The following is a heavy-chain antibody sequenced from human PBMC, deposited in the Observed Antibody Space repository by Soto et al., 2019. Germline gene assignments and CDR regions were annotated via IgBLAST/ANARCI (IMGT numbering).Heavy chain of an antibody. CDR3: ARAGRPIAAAGLDY. V-gene: IGHV4-34*01. CDR1: GGSFSGYY. J-gene: IGHJ4*02. D-gene: IGHD6-13*01. Sequence: QVQLQQWGAGLLKPSETLSLTCAVYGGSFSGYYWSWIRQPPGKGLEWIGEINHSGSTNYNPSLKSRVTISVDTSKHQFSLKLSSVTAADTAVYYCARAGRPIAAAGLDYWGQGTLVTVSS. CDR2: INHSGST.